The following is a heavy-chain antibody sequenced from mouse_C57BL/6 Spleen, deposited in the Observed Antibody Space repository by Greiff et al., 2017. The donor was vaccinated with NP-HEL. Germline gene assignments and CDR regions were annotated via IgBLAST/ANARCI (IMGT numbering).Heavy chain of an antibody. D-gene: IGHD1-1*01. CDR3: ARHGSSSYYYAMDY. CDR1: GYTFTSYW. Sequence: QVQLQQPGAELVKPGASVKMSCKASGYTFTSYWITWVKQRPGQGLEWIGDIYPGSGSTNYNEKFKSKATLTVYTSSSTAYMQLSSLTSEDSAVYYCARHGSSSYYYAMDYWGQGTSVTVSS. V-gene: IGHV1-55*01. CDR2: IYPGSGST. J-gene: IGHJ4*01.